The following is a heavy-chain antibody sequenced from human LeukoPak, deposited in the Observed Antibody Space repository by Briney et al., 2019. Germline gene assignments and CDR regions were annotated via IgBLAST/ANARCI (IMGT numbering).Heavy chain of an antibody. V-gene: IGHV1-18*01. J-gene: IGHJ4*02. CDR2: ISAYNGNT. Sequence: ASVKVSCKASGYTFTSYDINWVRQAPGQGLEWMGWISAYNGNTNYAQKLQGRVTMTTDTSTSTAYMELRSLRSDDTAVYYCARANYDFWSGYYLDYWGQGTLVTVSS. CDR1: GYTFTSYD. D-gene: IGHD3-3*01. CDR3: ARANYDFWSGYYLDY.